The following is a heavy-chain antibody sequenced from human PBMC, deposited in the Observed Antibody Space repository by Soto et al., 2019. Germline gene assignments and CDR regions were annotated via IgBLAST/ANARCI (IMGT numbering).Heavy chain of an antibody. CDR3: AKATATSGGAFEI. D-gene: IGHD1-1*01. CDR1: GFIWSSYD. J-gene: IGHJ3*02. CDR2: ILVGGSP. V-gene: IGHV3-23*01. Sequence: PGGSLRLSCAVSGFIWSSYDMSWVRQAPGKRLEWVSTILVGGSPHYEDSVKGRFTISRDTSKNTVYLQMNSLTAGDTAVYYCAKATATSGGAFEIYGQGAMVTVSS.